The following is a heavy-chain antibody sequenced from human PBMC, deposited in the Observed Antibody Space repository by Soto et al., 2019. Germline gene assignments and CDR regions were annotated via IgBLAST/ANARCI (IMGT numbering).Heavy chain of an antibody. D-gene: IGHD6-13*01. CDR2: ISSSGSTI. J-gene: IGHJ6*03. Sequence: WGSPRPLFGAPGFTFRGYHMSWIRPAPGKGLEWVSYISSSGSTIYYADSVKGRFTISRDNAKNSLYLQMNSLRAEDTAVYYCARVRLAAPSPHYYYMDVWGKGTTVTVSS. CDR1: GFTFRGYH. CDR3: ARVRLAAPSPHYYYMDV. V-gene: IGHV3-11*01.